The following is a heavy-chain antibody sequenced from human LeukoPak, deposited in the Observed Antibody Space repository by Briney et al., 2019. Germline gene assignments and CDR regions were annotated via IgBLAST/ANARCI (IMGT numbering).Heavy chain of an antibody. D-gene: IGHD3-10*01. Sequence: SGTLSLTCAVSGGSISSSYYWSWIRQPPGKGLEWIGYIYYSGSTNYKPSLKSRVTISVDTSKNQFSLKLSSVTAADTAVYYCARGGYYGSGNDFRFDPWGQGTLVTVSS. V-gene: IGHV4-61*01. CDR3: ARGGYYGSGNDFRFDP. CDR1: GGSISSSYY. CDR2: IYYSGST. J-gene: IGHJ5*02.